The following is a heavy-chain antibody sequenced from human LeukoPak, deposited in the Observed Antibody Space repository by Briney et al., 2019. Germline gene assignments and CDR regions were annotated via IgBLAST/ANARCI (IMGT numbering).Heavy chain of an antibody. Sequence: GGSLRLSCAASGFTFSDYSMNWVRQAPGKGLEWVANIKQDGSEKYYVDSVKGRFTISRDNAKNSLYLQMNSLRAEDTAVYYCARWGYCSGGSCSGGFDPWGQGTLVTVSS. CDR3: ARWGYCSGGSCSGGFDP. CDR1: GFTFSDYS. J-gene: IGHJ5*02. CDR2: IKQDGSEK. V-gene: IGHV3-7*01. D-gene: IGHD2-15*01.